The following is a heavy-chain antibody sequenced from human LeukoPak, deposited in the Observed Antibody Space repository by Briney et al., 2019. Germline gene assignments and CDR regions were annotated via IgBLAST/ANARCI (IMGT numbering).Heavy chain of an antibody. D-gene: IGHD3-10*01. CDR2: IYSGGST. Sequence: GGSLRLSCAASGFTVSSNYMSWVRRAPGKGLEWVSVIYSGGSTYYADSVKGRFTISRDNSKNTLYLQMNSLRAEDTAVYYCASQSVGYYGSGSSASDYWGQGTLVTVSS. CDR1: GFTVSSNY. CDR3: ASQSVGYYGSGSSASDY. J-gene: IGHJ4*02. V-gene: IGHV3-53*01.